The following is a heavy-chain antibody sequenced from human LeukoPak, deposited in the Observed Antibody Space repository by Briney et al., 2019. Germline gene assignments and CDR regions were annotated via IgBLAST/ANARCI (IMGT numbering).Heavy chain of an antibody. CDR2: IYHSGST. CDR1: GGAISSSNW. J-gene: IGHJ3*02. Sequence: SETLSLTCTVSGGAISSSNWWSWVRQPPGKGLEWIGEIYHSGSTNYNPSLKSLVTISVDKSKNQFSLKLSSVTAADTAVYYCARGDYDSSGAFDIWGQGTMVTVSS. CDR3: ARGDYDSSGAFDI. D-gene: IGHD3-22*01. V-gene: IGHV4-4*02.